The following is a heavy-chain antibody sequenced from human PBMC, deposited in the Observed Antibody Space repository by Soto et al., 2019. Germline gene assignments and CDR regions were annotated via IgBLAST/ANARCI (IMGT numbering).Heavy chain of an antibody. CDR2: INHSGST. Sequence: SETLSLTCAVYGGSFSGYYWSWIRQPPGKGLEWIGEINHSGSTNYNPSLKSRVTISVDTSKNQFSLKLSSVTAADTAVYYCARGCVRSSWYPSDFDYWGQGTLVTVSS. CDR3: ARGCVRSSWYPSDFDY. J-gene: IGHJ4*02. V-gene: IGHV4-34*01. D-gene: IGHD6-13*01. CDR1: GGSFSGYY.